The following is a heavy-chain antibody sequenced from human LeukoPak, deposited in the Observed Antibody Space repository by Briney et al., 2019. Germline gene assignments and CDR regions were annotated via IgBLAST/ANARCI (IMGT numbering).Heavy chain of an antibody. D-gene: IGHD3-22*01. CDR1: GFTFSSYG. Sequence: GGSLRLSCAASGFTFSSYGMHWVRQAPGKGLEWVAFIRYDGSNKYYAGSVKGRFTISRDNSKNTLYLQMNSLRAEDTAVYYCANQGRGKGFAYYDSSGIFDYWGQGTLVTVSS. CDR3: ANQGRGKGFAYYDSSGIFDY. CDR2: IRYDGSNK. V-gene: IGHV3-30*02. J-gene: IGHJ4*02.